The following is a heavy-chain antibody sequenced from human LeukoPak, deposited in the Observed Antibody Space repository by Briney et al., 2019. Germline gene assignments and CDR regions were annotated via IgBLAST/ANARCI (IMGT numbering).Heavy chain of an antibody. CDR1: SGSINSYY. D-gene: IGHD4-17*01. V-gene: IGHV4-59*03. Sequence: PSETLSLTCTVSSGSINSYYWSWIRQPPGKGLEWIGYIHYSGSTSYNPSLKSRVTISVDTSKNQFSLKLNSVTAADKAVYYCAMSDSGDSVALFHHWGQGALVTVSS. CDR3: AMSDSGDSVALFHH. CDR2: IHYSGST. J-gene: IGHJ1*01.